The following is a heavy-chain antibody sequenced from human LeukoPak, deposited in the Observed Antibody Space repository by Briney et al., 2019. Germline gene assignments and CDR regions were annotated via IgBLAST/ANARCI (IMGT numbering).Heavy chain of an antibody. CDR3: ARLQRSSTSLQ. J-gene: IGHJ4*02. Sequence: ASVKVSCKASGYTFTGYYMHWVRPAPGQGLEWMGRINPNTGGTNYEQRFQGRVTMTRGTSISTAYTELSRLSSDDTAVYYCARLQRSSTSLQWGQGTLVTVSS. D-gene: IGHD6-13*01. CDR2: INPNTGGT. CDR1: GYTFTGYY. V-gene: IGHV1-2*06.